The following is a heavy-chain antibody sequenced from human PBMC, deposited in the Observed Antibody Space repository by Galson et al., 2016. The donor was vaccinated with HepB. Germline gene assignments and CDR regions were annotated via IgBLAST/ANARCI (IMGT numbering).Heavy chain of an antibody. D-gene: IGHD6-19*01. CDR2: IYPGDSAT. CDR3: ARQPGLAVAGTGYFDS. Sequence: QSGAEVKKPGESLIISCKDSGYRFTSYWIGWVRQMPGKGLEWMGIIYPGDSATTYSPAFQGQVTISADKSISTAYLQWSSLKASDTAMYYCARQPGLAVAGTGYFDSWGQGTLVTVSS. J-gene: IGHJ4*02. V-gene: IGHV5-51*01. CDR1: GYRFTSYW.